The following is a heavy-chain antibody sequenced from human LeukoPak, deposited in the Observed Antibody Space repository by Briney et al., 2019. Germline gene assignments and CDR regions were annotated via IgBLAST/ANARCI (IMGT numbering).Heavy chain of an antibody. CDR1: GYSISSGYY. D-gene: IGHD1-20*01. CDR3: ARERGDNWNVGP. V-gene: IGHV4-38-2*02. CDR2: IYHSGST. Sequence: YPSETLSLTCTVSGYSISSGYYWGWIRQPPGKGLEWIGTIYHSGSTYFNPSLKSRVTISVDTSKNQFSLKLSSVTAADTAVYYCARERGDNWNVGPWGQGTLVTVSS. J-gene: IGHJ5*02.